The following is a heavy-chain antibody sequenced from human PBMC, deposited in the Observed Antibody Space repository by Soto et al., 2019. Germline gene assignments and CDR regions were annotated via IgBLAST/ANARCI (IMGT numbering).Heavy chain of an antibody. D-gene: IGHD1-26*01. CDR3: ASPQGGWELHY. CDR1: GFTFSSYA. J-gene: IGHJ4*02. Sequence: QVQLVESGGGVVQPGRSLRLSCAASGFTFSSYAMHWVRQAPGKGLEWVAVISYDGSNKYYADSVKGRFTISRDNSKNTLYLQMNSLRAEDTAVYYCASPQGGWELHYWGQGTLVTVSS. V-gene: IGHV3-30-3*01. CDR2: ISYDGSNK.